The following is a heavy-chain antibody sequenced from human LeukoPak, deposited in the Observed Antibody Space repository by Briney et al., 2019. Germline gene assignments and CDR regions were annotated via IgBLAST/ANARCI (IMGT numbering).Heavy chain of an antibody. CDR1: GFTFSPYG. CDR3: AKNHGSGSYPPYYFDY. Sequence: GRSLRLSCAASGFTFSPYGMHWVRQAPGKGLEWVAVISYDGSNKYYADSVKGRFTISRDNSKNTLYLQMNSLRPEDTAVYYCAKNHGSGSYPPYYFDYWGQGTLVTVSS. J-gene: IGHJ4*02. V-gene: IGHV3-30*18. CDR2: ISYDGSNK. D-gene: IGHD3-10*01.